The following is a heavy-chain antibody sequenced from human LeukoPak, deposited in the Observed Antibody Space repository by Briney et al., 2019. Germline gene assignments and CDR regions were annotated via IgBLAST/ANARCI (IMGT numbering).Heavy chain of an antibody. V-gene: IGHV2-26*01. CDR1: GFSLSNARMG. D-gene: IGHD4-17*01. Sequence: ESGPTLVNPTEPLTLTCTLSGFSLSNARMGVSWIRQPPWKALEWLAHIFSNDEKSYSTSLKSRLNISKDTSKSQVVLTMTNMDPVDTATYYCARVVYDYGDYTASDYWGQGTLVTVSS. CDR3: ARVVYDYGDYTASDY. J-gene: IGHJ4*02. CDR2: IFSNDEK.